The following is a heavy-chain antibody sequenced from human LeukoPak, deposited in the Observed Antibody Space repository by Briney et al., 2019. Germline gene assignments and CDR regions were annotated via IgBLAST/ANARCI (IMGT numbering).Heavy chain of an antibody. D-gene: IGHD5-18*01. V-gene: IGHV3-73*01. J-gene: IGHJ4*02. CDR2: IRSKANSYET. Sequence: GGSLRLSCAASGFTFSESAMHWVRQASGKGLEWVGRIRSKANSYETQYAASLKGRFTISRDDPKNTAYLQMNSLKNEDTDVYYCARLNRYSYGANFDYWGQGTLVTVSS. CDR1: GFTFSESA. CDR3: ARLNRYSYGANFDY.